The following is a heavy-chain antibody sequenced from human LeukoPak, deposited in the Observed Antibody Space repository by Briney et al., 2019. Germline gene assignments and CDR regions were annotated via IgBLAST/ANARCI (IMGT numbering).Heavy chain of an antibody. J-gene: IGHJ4*02. Sequence: GESLKISCKDSGYSFTTYWIGWVRQMPGKGLEWMGIIYPGDSDTTYSPSFQGQVTFSADKSISTANLQWSSLKASDTAMYYCARRTRSYSFDYWGQGTLVTVSS. V-gene: IGHV5-51*01. CDR1: GYSFTTYW. CDR2: IYPGDSDT. CDR3: ARRTRSYSFDY.